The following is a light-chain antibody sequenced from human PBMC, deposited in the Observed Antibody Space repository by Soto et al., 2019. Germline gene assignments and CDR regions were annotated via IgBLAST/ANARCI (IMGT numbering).Light chain of an antibody. CDR3: QQRSSWPPT. J-gene: IGKJ5*01. V-gene: IGKV3-11*01. Sequence: EIVLTQSPCTLSLSPGERATLSCRASQSFISIYLAWYQQRPGQAPRLLIYDASNRATGVPARFSGSGSGTDFTLTISSLEPDDFAVYYCQQRSSWPPTFGQGTRLEI. CDR1: QSFISIY. CDR2: DAS.